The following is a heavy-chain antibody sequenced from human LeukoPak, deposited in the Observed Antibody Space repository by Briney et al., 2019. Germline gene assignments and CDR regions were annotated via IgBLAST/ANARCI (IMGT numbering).Heavy chain of an antibody. CDR3: ARGSSSWYYFDY. D-gene: IGHD6-13*01. V-gene: IGHV4-61*01. Sequence: SETLSLTCTVSGGSFSSGSYYWSWIRQPPGTGLEWIGYIYYSGSTNYNPSLKSRVTISVDTSKNQFSLKLSSVTAADTAVYYCARGSSSWYYFDYWGQGTLVTVSS. CDR1: GGSFSSGSYY. J-gene: IGHJ4*02. CDR2: IYYSGST.